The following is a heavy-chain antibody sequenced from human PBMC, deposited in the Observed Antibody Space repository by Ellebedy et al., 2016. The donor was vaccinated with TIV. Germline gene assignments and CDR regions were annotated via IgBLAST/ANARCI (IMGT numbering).Heavy chain of an antibody. CDR1: GFTFNSYA. J-gene: IGHJ6*03. Sequence: GESLKISCAASGFTFNSYAMHWVRQAPGKGLEWVAVISFDGHNYYYADSVKGRFTISRDTSKNTLYLQMNILRAEDTAVYYCAKAMRPTMVRGSNYYYSMDVWGKGTTVTVSS. D-gene: IGHD3-10*01. CDR3: AKAMRPTMVRGSNYYYSMDV. V-gene: IGHV3-30*04. CDR2: ISFDGHNY.